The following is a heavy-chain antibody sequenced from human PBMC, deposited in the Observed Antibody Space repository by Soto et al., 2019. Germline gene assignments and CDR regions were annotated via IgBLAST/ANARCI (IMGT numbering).Heavy chain of an antibody. CDR1: GCSISSSSYY. CDR2: IYYSGST. Sequence: SETLSLTCPVSGCSISSSSYYWGWIRQPPGKGLEWIGSIYYSGSTYYNPSLKSRVTISVDTSKNQFSLKLSSVTAADTAVYYCARHVAVAGSNWFDPWGQGTLVTVS. CDR3: ARHVAVAGSNWFDP. V-gene: IGHV4-39*01. J-gene: IGHJ5*02. D-gene: IGHD6-19*01.